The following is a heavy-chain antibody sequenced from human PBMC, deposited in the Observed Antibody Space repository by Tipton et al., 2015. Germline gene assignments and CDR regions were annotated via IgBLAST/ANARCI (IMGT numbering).Heavy chain of an antibody. CDR2: FYYTGRN. Sequence: GLVKPSGTLSLTCTISGGSISNYYWSWIRQSPGKGLEWIGYFYYTGRNNYNPSLKSRVNISVDTANNQLSLNLDSVTAADSAVYYCARGDSGYDSHWFDLWGQGSLVTVS. J-gene: IGHJ5*02. CDR1: GGSISNYY. V-gene: IGHV4-59*01. D-gene: IGHD5-12*01. CDR3: ARGDSGYDSHWFDL.